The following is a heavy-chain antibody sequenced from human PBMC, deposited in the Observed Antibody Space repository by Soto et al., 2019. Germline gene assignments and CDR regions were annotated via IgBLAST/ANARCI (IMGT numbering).Heavy chain of an antibody. CDR1: GFTFSSYW. D-gene: IGHD3-22*01. CDR3: VREELYYYDSSGYYDY. Sequence: GGSLRLSCAASGFTFSSYWMSWVRQAPGKGLEWVANIKQDGSEKYYVDSVKGRFTISRDNAKNSLYLQMNSLRAEDTAVYYCVREELYYYDSSGYYDYWGQGTLVTVSS. V-gene: IGHV3-7*01. CDR2: IKQDGSEK. J-gene: IGHJ4*02.